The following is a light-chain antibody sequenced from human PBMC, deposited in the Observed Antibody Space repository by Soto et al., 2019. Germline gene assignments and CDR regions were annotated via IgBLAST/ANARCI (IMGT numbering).Light chain of an antibody. CDR2: KAS. Sequence: DIQLTQSPSTLSGSVGDRVTITCRASQPISSWLAWYQQKPGKAPKLLIYKASTLKSGVPARFSGSGSGTEFTLTISSLQPDDFATYYCQHYNSYSEAFGQGTKVDIK. V-gene: IGKV1-5*03. CDR1: QPISSW. J-gene: IGKJ1*01. CDR3: QHYNSYSEA.